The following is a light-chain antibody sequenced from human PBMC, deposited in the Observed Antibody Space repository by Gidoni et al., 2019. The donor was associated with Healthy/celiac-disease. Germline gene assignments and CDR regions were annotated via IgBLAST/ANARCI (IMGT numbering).Light chain of an antibody. CDR3: QAWDSSTVV. V-gene: IGLV3-1*01. CDR1: KLGDKY. Sequence: SYELTQPPPVSVSPGQTDSITCSGDKLGDKYACWYQQKPGQSPVLVSYQDSKRPSGIPERLAGSNSGNTATLTISGTKAMDEADYYCQAWDSSTVVFGGGTKLTV. J-gene: IGLJ2*01. CDR2: QDS.